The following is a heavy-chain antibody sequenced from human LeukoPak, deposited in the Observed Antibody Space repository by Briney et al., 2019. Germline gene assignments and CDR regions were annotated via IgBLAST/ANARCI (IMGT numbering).Heavy chain of an antibody. CDR2: IRYDGSNK. Sequence: PGGSLRLSCAASGFTFSSYGMHWVRQAPGKGLEWVAFIRYDGSNKYYADSVKGRFTISRDNSKNTLYLQMNSLRAEDTAVYCCAKDLIAAAGTYYYYYYMDVWGKGTTVTVSS. J-gene: IGHJ6*03. CDR3: AKDLIAAAGTYYYYYYMDV. V-gene: IGHV3-30*02. D-gene: IGHD6-13*01. CDR1: GFTFSSYG.